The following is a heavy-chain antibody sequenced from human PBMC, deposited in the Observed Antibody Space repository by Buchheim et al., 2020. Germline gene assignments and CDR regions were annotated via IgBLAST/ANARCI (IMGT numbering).Heavy chain of an antibody. CDR2: IYYSGST. J-gene: IGHJ4*02. CDR3: ARDRAEATLGYCSGGSCPEYFDY. D-gene: IGHD2-15*01. CDR1: GGSISSGDYY. Sequence: QAQLQESGPGLVKPSQTLSLTCTVSGGSISSGDYYWSWIRQPPGKGLEWIGYIYYSGSTYYNPSLKSRVTISVDASKNQFSLKLSSVTAADTAVYYCARDRAEATLGYCSGGSCPEYFDYWGQGTL. V-gene: IGHV4-30-4*01.